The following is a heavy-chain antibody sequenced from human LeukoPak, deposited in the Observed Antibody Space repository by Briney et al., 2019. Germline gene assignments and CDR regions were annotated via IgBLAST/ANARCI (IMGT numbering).Heavy chain of an antibody. CDR1: GFTFSTFA. CDR2: ISGSGGST. Sequence: GGSLRLSCAASGFTFSTFAMSWVRQPPGKGLEWVSGISGSGGSTYYGDSAKGRFTISRDNSKNTLYLQMNSLRAEDTALYYCAKDRANYYDFDNWGQGTLVTVSS. J-gene: IGHJ4*02. CDR3: AKDRANYYDFDN. V-gene: IGHV3-23*01. D-gene: IGHD3-22*01.